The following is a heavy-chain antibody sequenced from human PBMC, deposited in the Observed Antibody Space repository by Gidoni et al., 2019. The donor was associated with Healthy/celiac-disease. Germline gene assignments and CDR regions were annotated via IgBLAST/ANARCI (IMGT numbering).Heavy chain of an antibody. CDR3: ARERAGPHGSYDFWSGYYTAPGVWFDP. CDR1: GYTFTTYD. J-gene: IGHJ5*02. CDR2: MNRNSGNK. Sequence: QVQLVQSGAEVKKPGASVKVPCKASGYTFTTYDINWVRQATGHGREWMGWMNRNSGNKGYEQKCQGGVTMTRNTSISTAYMELSSLRSEDTAVYYCARERAGPHGSYDFWSGYYTAPGVWFDPWGQGTLVTVSS. V-gene: IGHV1-8*01. D-gene: IGHD3-3*01.